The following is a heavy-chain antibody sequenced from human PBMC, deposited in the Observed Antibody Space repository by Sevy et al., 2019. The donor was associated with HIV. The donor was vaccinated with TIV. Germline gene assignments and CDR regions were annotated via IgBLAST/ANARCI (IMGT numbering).Heavy chain of an antibody. CDR3: AGENAWGRGYS. V-gene: IGHV4-59*08. D-gene: IGHD1-26*01. CDR1: GGSITSLY. J-gene: IGHJ4*02. Sequence: SETLSLTCTVSGGSITSLYWNWIRQPPGKGLEWIANIYYNGHINYNPSLKSRVTLSLDTSKNQFSLRLSSVTATDTAMYYCAGENAWGRGYSWGQGTLLTVSS. CDR2: IYYNGHI.